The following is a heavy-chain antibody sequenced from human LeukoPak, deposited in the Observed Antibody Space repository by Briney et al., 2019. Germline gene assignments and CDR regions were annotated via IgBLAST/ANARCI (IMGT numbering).Heavy chain of an antibody. CDR2: IGSRGTYI. CDR3: ARDGSSSMFDP. V-gene: IGHV3-21*01. D-gene: IGHD6-13*01. J-gene: IGHJ5*02. Sequence: GGSLRLSCAASGFTFDNYRMNWVRQAPGKGLEWVSSIGSRGTYIYYADSVRGRFTISRDNAKNSLYLQMNSLRAEDTAVYYCARDGSSSMFDPWGQGTLVTVSS. CDR1: GFTFDNYR.